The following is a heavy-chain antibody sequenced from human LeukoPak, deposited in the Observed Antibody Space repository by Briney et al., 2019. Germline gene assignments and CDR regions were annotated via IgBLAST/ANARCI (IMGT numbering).Heavy chain of an antibody. J-gene: IGHJ4*02. D-gene: IGHD3-22*01. CDR2: TSGSGGST. CDR3: AKGTSLYDSSAQPWGDY. CDR1: GFTFSSYA. V-gene: IGHV3-23*01. Sequence: PGGSLRLSCAASGFTFSSYAMSWVRLAPGKGLEWVSGTSGSGGSTYYADSVKGRFTMSRDNSKNTLFLQMNGLRAEDTALYYCAKGTSLYDSSAQPWGDYWGQGTLVTVSS.